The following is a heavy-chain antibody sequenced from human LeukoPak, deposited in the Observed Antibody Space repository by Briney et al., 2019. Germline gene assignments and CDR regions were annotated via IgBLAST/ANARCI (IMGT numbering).Heavy chain of an antibody. J-gene: IGHJ4*02. V-gene: IGHV3-23*01. CDR2: ITGGGSGI. Sequence: GGSLRLSCAASGFTFSNYAMSWVRQAPGKGLELVSAITGGGSGIYYAYSMKSWFTISSDNSKTTLYLQINSLSAEDTAVYYCAKWGDYDVLTGYYVSDYWGQGTLVPVSS. CDR1: GFTFSNYA. D-gene: IGHD3-9*01. CDR3: AKWGDYDVLTGYYVSDY.